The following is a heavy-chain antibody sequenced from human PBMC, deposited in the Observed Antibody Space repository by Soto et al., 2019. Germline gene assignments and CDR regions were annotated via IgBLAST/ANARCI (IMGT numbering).Heavy chain of an antibody. CDR3: VVGYNSNDAFDI. Sequence: KPSETLSLTCAVYGGSFSGYYWSWIRQPPGKGLEWIGEINHSGSTNYNPSLKSRVTISVDTSKNQFSLKLSSVTAADTAVYYCVVGYNSNDAFDIWGQGTMVTVSS. J-gene: IGHJ3*02. CDR1: GGSFSGYY. D-gene: IGHD5-12*01. CDR2: INHSGST. V-gene: IGHV4-34*01.